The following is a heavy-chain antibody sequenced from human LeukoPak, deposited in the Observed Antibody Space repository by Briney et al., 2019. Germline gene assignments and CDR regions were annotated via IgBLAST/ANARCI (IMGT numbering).Heavy chain of an antibody. J-gene: IGHJ4*02. D-gene: IGHD6-13*01. CDR1: GDSISSGDYY. CDR2: ISSSGST. Sequence: PSETLSLTCTVSGDSISSGDYYWSWIRQPAGKGLEWIGRISSSGSTNYNPSLKSRVTISVDTSKNQFSLRLSSVNAADTAVYYCARDILATSIAAPYYWGQGTLVTVSS. CDR3: ARDILATSIAAPYY. V-gene: IGHV4-61*02.